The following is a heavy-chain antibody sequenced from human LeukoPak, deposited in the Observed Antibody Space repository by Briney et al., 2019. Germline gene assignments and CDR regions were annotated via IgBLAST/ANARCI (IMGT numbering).Heavy chain of an antibody. CDR1: GGSISSSSYY. Sequence: PSETLSLTCTVSGGSISSSSYYWGWIRQPPGKGLEWIGSIYYSGSTYYNPSLKSRVTIPVDTSKNQFSLKLSSVTAADTAVYYCARQGSQSIVVVTDGWFDPWGQGTLVTVSS. CDR3: ARQGSQSIVVVTDGWFDP. V-gene: IGHV4-39*01. J-gene: IGHJ5*02. D-gene: IGHD2-21*02. CDR2: IYYSGST.